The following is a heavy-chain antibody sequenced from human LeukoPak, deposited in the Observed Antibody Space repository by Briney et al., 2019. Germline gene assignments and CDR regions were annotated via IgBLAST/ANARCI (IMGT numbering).Heavy chain of an antibody. D-gene: IGHD6-13*01. V-gene: IGHV3-21*01. CDR1: GFTFSSYS. CDR2: ISSSSSYI. CDR3: ARDWGSIAAAGTGFVR. J-gene: IGHJ4*02. Sequence: GGSLRLSCAASGFTFSSYSMNWVRQAPGKGLEWVSSISSSSSYIYYADSVKGRFTISRDNAKNSLYLQMNSLRAEDTAVYYCARDWGSIAAAGTGFVRWGQGTLVTVSS.